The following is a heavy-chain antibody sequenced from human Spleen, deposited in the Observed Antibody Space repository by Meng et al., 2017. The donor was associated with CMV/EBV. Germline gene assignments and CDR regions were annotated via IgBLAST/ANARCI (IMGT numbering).Heavy chain of an antibody. J-gene: IGHJ5*02. V-gene: IGHV1-2*02. D-gene: IGHD3-3*01. CDR3: ARTTHYDFWVDP. Sequence: ASVKVSCKASGYTFTGYYIHWVRQAPGQGLEWMGWIDPNSGGTNYAQKFQDRVTMTRDTSISTAYMELRSLRSDDTAVYYCARTTHYDFWVDPWGQGTPATVSS. CDR1: GYTFTGYY. CDR2: IDPNSGGT.